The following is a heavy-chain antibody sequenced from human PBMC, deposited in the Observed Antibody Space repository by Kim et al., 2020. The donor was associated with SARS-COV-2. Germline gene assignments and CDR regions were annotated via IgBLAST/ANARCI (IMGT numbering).Heavy chain of an antibody. V-gene: IGHV4-4*02. J-gene: IGHJ5*02. CDR3: AGFSADMMSMMWGRGGWFDP. Sequence: SETLSLTCAVSGGSISSLSWWSWVRQAPGKGLEWIGEISHRGSPNYHPSLRSRMTISIDNSKNQFSLKLTSVTAADTAIYFCAGFSADMMSMMWGRGGWFDPWGQGTLVTVS. CDR2: ISHRGSP. D-gene: IGHD3-16*01. CDR1: GGSISSLSW.